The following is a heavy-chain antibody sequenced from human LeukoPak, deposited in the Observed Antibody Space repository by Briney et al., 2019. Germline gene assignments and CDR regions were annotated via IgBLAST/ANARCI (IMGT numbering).Heavy chain of an antibody. V-gene: IGHV3-7*01. CDR3: ACLWYYYGSGATPNWFDP. CDR1: GFTFSSYW. Sequence: GGSLRLSCAASGFTFSSYWMSWVRQAPGKGLEWVANIKQDGSEKYYVDSVKGRFTISRDNAKNSLYLQMNSLRAEDTAVYYCACLWYYYGSGATPNWFDPWGQGTLVTVSS. D-gene: IGHD3-10*01. CDR2: IKQDGSEK. J-gene: IGHJ5*02.